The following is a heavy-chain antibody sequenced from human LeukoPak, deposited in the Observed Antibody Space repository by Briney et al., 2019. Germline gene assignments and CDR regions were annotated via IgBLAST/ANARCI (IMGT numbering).Heavy chain of an antibody. CDR2: ISGSGGST. V-gene: IGHV3-23*01. J-gene: IGHJ3*02. Sequence: PGGSLRLSCAASGFTFSSYAMSWVRQAPGKGLEWVSAISGSGGSTYYADSVKGRFTISRDNSKNTLYLQMNSLRAEDTAVYYCAKPFSVTMVRGVITGAFDIWGQGTVVTVSS. D-gene: IGHD3-10*01. CDR3: AKPFSVTMVRGVITGAFDI. CDR1: GFTFSSYA.